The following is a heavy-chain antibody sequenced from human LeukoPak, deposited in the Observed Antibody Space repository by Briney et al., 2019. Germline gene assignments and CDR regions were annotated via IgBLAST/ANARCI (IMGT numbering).Heavy chain of an antibody. D-gene: IGHD2-8*01. CDR3: AREDMLAPLDY. V-gene: IGHV3-30*01. J-gene: IGHJ4*02. CDR1: GFTFSSYA. Sequence: GGSLRLSCAASGFTFSSYAMHWVRQAPGKGXXWVAVISYDGSNKYYADSVKGRFTISRDNSKNTLYLQMNSLRAEDTAVYYCAREDMLAPLDYWGQGTLVTVSS. CDR2: ISYDGSNK.